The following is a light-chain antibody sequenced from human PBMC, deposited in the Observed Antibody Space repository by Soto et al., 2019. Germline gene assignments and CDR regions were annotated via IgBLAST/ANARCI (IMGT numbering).Light chain of an antibody. J-gene: IGKJ1*01. CDR3: RQYNSYSET. CDR2: DAS. V-gene: IGKV1-5*01. Sequence: IHMAHSPATLSASVLDRVSSTFLASQHINIWLAWYQQKPGNAPKLLIFDASSLESGVPSRFSGSGSGTEFTLTISSLQPDDFATYYCRQYNSYSETFGQGPKVDI. CDR1: QHINIW.